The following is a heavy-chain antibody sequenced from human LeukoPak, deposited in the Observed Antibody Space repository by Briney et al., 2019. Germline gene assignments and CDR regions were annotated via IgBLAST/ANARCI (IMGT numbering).Heavy chain of an antibody. CDR2: ISSSSSYI. CDR3: ARDSTDYGDYGSAFDI. D-gene: IGHD4-17*01. V-gene: IGHV3-21*01. CDR1: GLTFSSYS. Sequence: PGGSLRLFCAASGLTFSSYSMNWVRQAPGKGLEWVSSISSSSSYIYYADSVKGRFTISRDKAKNSLYLQMNSLRAEDTAVYYCARDSTDYGDYGSAFDIWGQGTMVTVSS. J-gene: IGHJ3*02.